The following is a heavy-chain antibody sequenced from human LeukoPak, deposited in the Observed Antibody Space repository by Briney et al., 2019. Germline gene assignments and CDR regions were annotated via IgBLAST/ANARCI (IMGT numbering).Heavy chain of an antibody. CDR1: GYTFTGYY. D-gene: IGHD2-2*01. CDR2: INPNSGGT. CDR3: ARGGCSSTSCYHTYYYYYYMDV. Sequence: ASVKVSCKASGYTFTGYYIHWVRQAPGQGLEWMGWINPNSGGTNYAQKFQGRVTMTRDTSISTAYMELSMLRSEDTAVYYCARGGCSSTSCYHTYYYYYYMDVWGKGTTVTVSS. J-gene: IGHJ6*03. V-gene: IGHV1-2*02.